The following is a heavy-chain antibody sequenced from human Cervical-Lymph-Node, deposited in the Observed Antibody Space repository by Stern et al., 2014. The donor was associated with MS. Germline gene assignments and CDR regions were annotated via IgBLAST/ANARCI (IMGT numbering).Heavy chain of an antibody. J-gene: IGHJ6*02. V-gene: IGHV3-33*06. CDR1: EFTFSDYG. CDR3: AKGLRTTGSYYYGMDV. D-gene: IGHD1-14*01. CDR2: IWDEGRNK. Sequence: MQLVESGGGVVQPGRSLRLSCAASEFTFSDYGMYWVRQAPGKGLEWVALIWDEGRNKFYGDSVRGRFTISRDNSKNSLYLQMNSLRAEDTAVYYCAKGLRTTGSYYYGMDVWGQGTTVTVSS.